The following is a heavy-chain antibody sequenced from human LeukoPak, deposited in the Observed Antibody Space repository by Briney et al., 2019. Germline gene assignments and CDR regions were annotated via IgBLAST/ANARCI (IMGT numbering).Heavy chain of an antibody. CDR2: IKQDGSEK. CDR1: GFTFITYA. J-gene: IGHJ4*02. CDR3: ARGRGAE. V-gene: IGHV3-7*01. Sequence: GGSLRLSCAASGFTFITYAMSWVRQAPGKGLEWVANIKQDGSEKYYVDSVKGRFTISRDNAKNSVYLQMNNLRVEDTAVYYCARGRGAEWGQGTLVTVSS. D-gene: IGHD3-10*01.